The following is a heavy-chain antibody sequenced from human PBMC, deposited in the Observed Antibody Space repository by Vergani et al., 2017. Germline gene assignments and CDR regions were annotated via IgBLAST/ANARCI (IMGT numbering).Heavy chain of an antibody. Sequence: QVQLQQWGAGLLKPSETLSLTCAVYGGSFSGYYWSWIREPPGKGLGWIGEINHSGSTNYNPSLKSRVTISVDTSKNQFSLKLSSVTAADTAVYYCASGYYAFEIWGQGTMVTVSS. V-gene: IGHV4-34*01. CDR1: GGSFSGYY. CDR2: INHSGST. J-gene: IGHJ3*02. D-gene: IGHD3-10*01. CDR3: ASGYYAFEI.